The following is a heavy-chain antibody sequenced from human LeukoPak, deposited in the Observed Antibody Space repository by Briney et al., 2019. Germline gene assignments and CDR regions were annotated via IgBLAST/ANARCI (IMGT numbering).Heavy chain of an antibody. Sequence: ASVKVSCKASGYTFTGYYMHWVRQAPGQGLEWMGWINPNSGGKNFAQKFQGRVTMTRDTSISTAYMELSRLRSDDTAVYYCARVYYYGSGSYYGGDYWGQGTLVTVSS. CDR2: INPNSGGK. CDR1: GYTFTGYY. J-gene: IGHJ4*02. CDR3: ARVYYYGSGSYYGGDY. V-gene: IGHV1-2*02. D-gene: IGHD3-10*01.